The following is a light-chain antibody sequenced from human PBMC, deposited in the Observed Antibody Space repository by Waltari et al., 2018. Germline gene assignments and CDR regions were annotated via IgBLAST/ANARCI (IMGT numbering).Light chain of an antibody. CDR1: QSVSDRH. J-gene: IGKJ3*01. CDR3: QRFASSEFT. Sequence: ENVLTQSPATLSLSPGERASLSCGASQSVSDRHLAWYQQKPGLAPRLLIYDASKRATGVPDRFSGSRSGTDFTLTISRLEPEDFVVYYCQRFASSEFTFGPGTKVDI. V-gene: IGKV3D-20*01. CDR2: DAS.